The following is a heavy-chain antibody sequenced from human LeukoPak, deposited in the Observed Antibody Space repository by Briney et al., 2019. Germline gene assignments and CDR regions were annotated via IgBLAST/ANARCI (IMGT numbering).Heavy chain of an antibody. CDR2: ISRSATST. CDR3: AELGITMIGGV. Sequence: PGGSLRLSCAASGFNFNSYAMTWVRQAPGKGLQWVSSISRSATSTYYGDSVKGRFTISRDNSKNTLHLQMTSLRAEDTAVYYCAELGITMIGGVWGKGTTVTISS. D-gene: IGHD3-10*02. V-gene: IGHV3-23*01. CDR1: GFNFNSYA. J-gene: IGHJ6*04.